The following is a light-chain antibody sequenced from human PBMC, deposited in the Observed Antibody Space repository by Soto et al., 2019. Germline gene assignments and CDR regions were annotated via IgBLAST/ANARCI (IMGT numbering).Light chain of an antibody. Sequence: DIVMTQSPDSLAVSLGERATINCKSSQSVLYSSNNKNYLAWYQQKPGQSPKLLIYWASIRESGVPDRFSGSGSGTDFTLTISSLQAEDVAVYYCQQYYSSPITFGQGTRREIK. CDR2: WAS. CDR3: QQYYSSPIT. CDR1: QSVLYSSNNKNY. J-gene: IGKJ5*01. V-gene: IGKV4-1*01.